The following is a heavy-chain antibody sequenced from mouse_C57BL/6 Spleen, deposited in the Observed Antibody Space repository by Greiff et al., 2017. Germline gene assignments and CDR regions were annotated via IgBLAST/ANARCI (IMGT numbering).Heavy chain of an antibody. CDR3: AKADWDGYAMDY. CDR2: IWRGGST. J-gene: IGHJ4*01. D-gene: IGHD4-1*01. Sequence: VQLQESGPGLVQPSQSLSITCTVSGFSLTSYGVHWVRQSPGKGLEWLGVIWRGGSTDYNAAFMSRLSITKDNSKSQVFFKMNSLQADDTAIYYCAKADWDGYAMDYWGQGTSVTVSS. CDR1: GFSLTSYG. V-gene: IGHV2-5*01.